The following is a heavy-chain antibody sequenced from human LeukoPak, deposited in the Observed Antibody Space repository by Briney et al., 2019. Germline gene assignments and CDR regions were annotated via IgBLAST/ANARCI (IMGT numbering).Heavy chain of an antibody. D-gene: IGHD6-13*01. CDR3: ARVAAYSSSWYPDAFDI. V-gene: IGHV1-69*05. CDR2: IIPIFGTA. CDR1: GGTFSSYA. J-gene: IGHJ3*02. Sequence: ASVKVSCKASGGTFSSYAISWVRQAPGQGLEWMGGIIPIFGTANYAQKFQGRVTITTDESTSTAYMELSRLRSEDTAVYYCARVAAYSSSWYPDAFDIWGQGTMVTVPS.